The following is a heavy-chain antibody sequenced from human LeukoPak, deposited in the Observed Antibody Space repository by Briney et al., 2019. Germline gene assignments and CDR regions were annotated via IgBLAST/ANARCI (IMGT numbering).Heavy chain of an antibody. CDR3: ARAHCSSTSCYTVGDDAFDI. V-gene: IGHV4-59*01. CDR1: GGSISSYY. D-gene: IGHD2-2*02. Sequence: SETLSLTCTVSGGSISSYYWSWIRQPPGKGLEWIGYIYYSGSTNYNPSLKSRVTISVDTSKNQFSLKLSSVTAADTAVYYCARAHCSSTSCYTVGDDAFDIWGQGTMVTVSS. J-gene: IGHJ3*02. CDR2: IYYSGST.